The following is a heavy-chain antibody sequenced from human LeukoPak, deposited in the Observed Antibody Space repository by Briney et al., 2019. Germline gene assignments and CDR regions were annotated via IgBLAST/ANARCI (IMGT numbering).Heavy chain of an antibody. V-gene: IGHV4-61*05. CDR3: ARTHSGYDDY. Sequence: SETLSLTCTVSGGSISSSSYYWGWIRQPPGKGLEWIGYIYYSGSTNYNPSLKSRVTISVDTSKNQFSLKLSSVTAADTAVYYCARTHSGYDDYWGQGTLVTVSS. J-gene: IGHJ4*02. D-gene: IGHD5-12*01. CDR2: IYYSGST. CDR1: GGSISSSSYY.